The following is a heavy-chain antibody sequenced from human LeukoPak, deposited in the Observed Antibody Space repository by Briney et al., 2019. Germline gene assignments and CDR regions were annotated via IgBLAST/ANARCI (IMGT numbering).Heavy chain of an antibody. J-gene: IGHJ4*02. Sequence: GGSLRLSCSASGFIFSPYAMHWVRQAPGKGLEYVSSISSEGKTTYYADSVKGRFTISRDNAKNSLYLQMNSLRAEDTAVYYCARDSGGYDPVDYWGQGTLVTVSS. D-gene: IGHD5-12*01. CDR2: ISSEGKTT. CDR3: ARDSGGYDPVDY. V-gene: IGHV3-64*04. CDR1: GFIFSPYA.